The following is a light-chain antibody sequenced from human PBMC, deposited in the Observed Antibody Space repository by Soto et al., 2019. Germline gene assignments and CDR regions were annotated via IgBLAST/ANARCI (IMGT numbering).Light chain of an antibody. V-gene: IGKV1-5*03. J-gene: IGKJ1*01. CDR2: KAS. CDR3: QQHNSYWT. CDR1: QSISSR. Sequence: DIQMTPSPSTLSASVGDRVTITCRASQSISSRLAWYQQKPGKAPKLLIYKASSLESGVPSRFSGSGSGTEFSLTISSLQPDDFATYYCQQHNSYWTFGQGTKVDI.